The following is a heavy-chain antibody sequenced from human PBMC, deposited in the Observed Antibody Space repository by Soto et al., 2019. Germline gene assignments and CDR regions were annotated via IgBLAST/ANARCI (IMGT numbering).Heavy chain of an antibody. Sequence: GGSLRLSCAASGFTFCSYAMTWVRQAPGKGLEWVSTISGSGGSTYYADSVKGRFTISRDNSRNTLFLQMNSLRADDTAVYYCAKDRRYCSGGACYIIDYWGRGTLVTVSS. CDR1: GFTFCSYA. CDR2: ISGSGGST. J-gene: IGHJ4*02. V-gene: IGHV3-23*01. D-gene: IGHD2-15*01. CDR3: AKDRRYCSGGACYIIDY.